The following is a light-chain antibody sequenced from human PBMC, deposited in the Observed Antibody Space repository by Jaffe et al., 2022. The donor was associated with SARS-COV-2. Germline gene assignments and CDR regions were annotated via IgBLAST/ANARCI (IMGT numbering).Light chain of an antibody. Sequence: SYELTQPPSVSVSPGQTASISCSGEKLGTKYASWYQQKPGQSPVLVIYEDNKRPSGIPERFSGSNSGNTATLTISGTQAMDEADYYCQAWDSGTVVFGTGTKVTVL. CDR3: QAWDSGTVV. CDR2: EDN. V-gene: IGLV3-1*01. J-gene: IGLJ1*01. CDR1: KLGTKY.